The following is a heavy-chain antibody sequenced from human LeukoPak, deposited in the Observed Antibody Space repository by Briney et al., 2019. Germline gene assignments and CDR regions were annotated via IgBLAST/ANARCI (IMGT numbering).Heavy chain of an antibody. V-gene: IGHV3-30*02. CDR1: GFMFSSYG. CDR3: AKARGSGSYSYFFDY. CDR2: IRYDGSNK. J-gene: IGHJ4*02. D-gene: IGHD3-10*01. Sequence: GGSLRLSCAASGFMFSSYGMHRVRQGPGKGLEWVALIRYDGSNKYYADSVKGRFTISRDNSKNTLSLQMNSLRAEDTAVYYCAKARGSGSYSYFFDYWGQGTLVTVSS.